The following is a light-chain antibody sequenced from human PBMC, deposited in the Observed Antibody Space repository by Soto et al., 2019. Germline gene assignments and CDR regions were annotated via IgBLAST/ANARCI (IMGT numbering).Light chain of an antibody. CDR3: QQFSSYPLT. CDR1: QSVVNYQ. CDR2: DAS. J-gene: IGKJ4*01. Sequence: EVVLTQSPGTLSLSPGERATLSCRTSQSVVNYQLAWYRQKPGQAPRLVIFDASNRATGIPARFSGGGSGTDFTLTISRLEPEDFAVYYCQQFSSYPLTFGGGTKVDIK. V-gene: IGKV3-20*01.